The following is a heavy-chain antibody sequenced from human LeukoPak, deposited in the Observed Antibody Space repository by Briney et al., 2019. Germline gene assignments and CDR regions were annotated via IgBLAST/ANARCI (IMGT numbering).Heavy chain of an antibody. V-gene: IGHV1-2*02. Sequence: ASVKVSCKASGYTFTGYYIHWVRQAPGQGLEWMGWINPNSGGTNYAQKFQGRVTMTRDTSISTAYMELSRLRSDDTAVYYCARDRRYDSSGLDYWGQGTLVTVSS. J-gene: IGHJ4*02. CDR3: ARDRRYDSSGLDY. CDR2: INPNSGGT. D-gene: IGHD3-22*01. CDR1: GYTFTGYY.